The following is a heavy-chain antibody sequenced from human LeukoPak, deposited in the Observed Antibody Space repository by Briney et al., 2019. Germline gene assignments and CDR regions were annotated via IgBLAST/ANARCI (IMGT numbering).Heavy chain of an antibody. D-gene: IGHD6-6*01. CDR1: GGSISSCDYY. CDR3: ASLGLRRGSVAARGGFDY. CDR2: IYYRGST. Sequence: SQTLSLTCTVSGGSISSCDYYWSWIRQPPGKGLEWIGYIYYRGSTYYNPSLKSRVTISVDTSKNQFSLKLSYVTAADTDVYYCASLGLRRGSVAARGGFDYWGQGTLVTVSS. V-gene: IGHV4-30-4*08. J-gene: IGHJ4*02.